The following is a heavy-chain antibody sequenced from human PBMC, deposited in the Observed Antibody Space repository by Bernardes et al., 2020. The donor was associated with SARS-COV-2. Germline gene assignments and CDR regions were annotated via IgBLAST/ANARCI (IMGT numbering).Heavy chain of an antibody. CDR2: ISSSSSTI. Sequence: GGSLRLSCAASGFTFSSYSMNWVRQAPGKGLEWVSYISSSSSTIYYADSVKGRFTISRDNAKNSLYPQMNSLRAEDTAVYYCARSLRITIFGVARQNWFDTWGQGTLVTVSS. V-gene: IGHV3-48*01. D-gene: IGHD3-3*01. CDR1: GFTFSSYS. J-gene: IGHJ5*02. CDR3: ARSLRITIFGVARQNWFDT.